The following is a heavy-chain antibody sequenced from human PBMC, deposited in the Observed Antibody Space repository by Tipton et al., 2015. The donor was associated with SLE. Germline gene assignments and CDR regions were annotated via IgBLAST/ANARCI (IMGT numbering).Heavy chain of an antibody. CDR3: ARGYQLPLSPYYYYYRDV. CDR1: GGSISSYY. Sequence: TLSLTCTVSGGSISSYYWSWIRQPPGKGLEWIGYIYYSGSTNYNPSLKSRVTISVDTSKNQFSLKLSSVTAADTAVYYCARGYQLPLSPYYYYYRDVWGKGSTVTVSS. J-gene: IGHJ6*03. V-gene: IGHV4-59*01. D-gene: IGHD2-2*01. CDR2: IYYSGST.